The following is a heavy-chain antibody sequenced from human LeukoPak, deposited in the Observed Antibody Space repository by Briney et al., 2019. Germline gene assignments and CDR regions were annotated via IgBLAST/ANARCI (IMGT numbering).Heavy chain of an antibody. CDR2: INPDGSER. V-gene: IGHV3-7*03. J-gene: IGHJ6*02. CDR3: TRDLAAVPGPRMDV. Sequence: AGGSLRLSCAASGFSFSSYYMSWVRQAPGKGLEWVALINPDGSERYYVDSVKGRFTISRDNAKNSLYLRMDSLRDDDTAMYFCTRDLAAVPGPRMDVWGQGTTVTVSS. CDR1: GFSFSSYY. D-gene: IGHD6-19*01.